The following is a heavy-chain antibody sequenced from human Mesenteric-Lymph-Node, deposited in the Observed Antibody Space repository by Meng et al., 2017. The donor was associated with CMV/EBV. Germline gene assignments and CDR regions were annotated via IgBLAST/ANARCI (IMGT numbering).Heavy chain of an antibody. D-gene: IGHD6-13*01. CDR3: SRDRIAAAGWFDP. Sequence: KASGYTFTSYAMNWMRQAPGQGLGWMGWINTNTGNTTYAQSFTGRFVFSLDTSVSTAYLQISSLKAEDTAVYYCSRDRIAAAGWFDPWGQGTLVTVSS. V-gene: IGHV7-4-1*02. CDR2: INTNTGNT. J-gene: IGHJ5*02. CDR1: GYTFTSYA.